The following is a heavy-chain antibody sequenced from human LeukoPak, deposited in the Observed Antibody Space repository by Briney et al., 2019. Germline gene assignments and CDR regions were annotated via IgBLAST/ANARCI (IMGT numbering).Heavy chain of an antibody. D-gene: IGHD6-6*01. CDR1: GFTFSSYG. Sequence: GGSLRLSCAASGFTFSSYGMHWVRQAPGRGLEWVAFIRYDGSNKYYADSVKGRFTISRDNSKNTLYLQMNSLRAEDTAVYYCAKGPRAYSSSPTYYFDYWGQGTLVTVSS. CDR2: IRYDGSNK. CDR3: AKGPRAYSSSPTYYFDY. V-gene: IGHV3-30*02. J-gene: IGHJ4*02.